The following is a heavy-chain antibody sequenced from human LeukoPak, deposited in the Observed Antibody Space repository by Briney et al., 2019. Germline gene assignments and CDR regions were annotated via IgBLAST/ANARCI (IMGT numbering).Heavy chain of an antibody. Sequence: GGSLRLSCAASGFTFSSYSMNWVRQAPGKGLEWVSSISSSSSYIYYADSVKGRFTISRDNAKNSLYLQMNSLRAEDTAVYYCARDQSSRWSGRYYYYMDVWGKGTTVTVSS. CDR3: ARDQSSRWSGRYYYYMDV. CDR1: GFTFSSYS. V-gene: IGHV3-21*01. D-gene: IGHD3-3*01. CDR2: ISSSSSYI. J-gene: IGHJ6*03.